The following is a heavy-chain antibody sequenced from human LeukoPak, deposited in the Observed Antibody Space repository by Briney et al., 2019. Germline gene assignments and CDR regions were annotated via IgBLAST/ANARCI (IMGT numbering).Heavy chain of an antibody. CDR2: SHYSGIT. CDR3: ARVKKYNSSSGTNYFHMDV. CDR1: GGSFSGYY. J-gene: IGHJ6*03. V-gene: IGHV4-59*01. Sequence: PSETLSLTCAVYGGSFSGYYWSWIRQPPGKGLEWIGYSHYSGITNYNPSLKSRVTISVDTSKNQFSLKLSSVTAADTAVYYCARVKKYNSSSGTNYFHMDVWGKGTTVTVSS. D-gene: IGHD6-6*01.